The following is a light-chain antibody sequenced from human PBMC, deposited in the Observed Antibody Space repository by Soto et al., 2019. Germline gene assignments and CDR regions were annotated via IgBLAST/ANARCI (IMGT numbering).Light chain of an antibody. Sequence: EIVMTQSPATLSLSPGEGATLSCKASQSVSSKLAGYQQKPGQPPRVLIYGAFTRATGIPARFGGSGSGTEFTVTISSLQSEEFAVYYCLQYKNWPFTFGQGTKLEIK. CDR3: LQYKNWPFT. CDR2: GAF. CDR1: QSVSSK. J-gene: IGKJ2*01. V-gene: IGKV3-15*01.